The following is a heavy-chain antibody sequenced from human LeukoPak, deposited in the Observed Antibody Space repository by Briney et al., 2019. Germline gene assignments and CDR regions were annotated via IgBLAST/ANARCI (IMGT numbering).Heavy chain of an antibody. J-gene: IGHJ3*02. D-gene: IGHD4-17*01. CDR3: ATGTTTITAGAFDI. CDR2: IITILGIT. Sequence: ASVKASCKASGGTFSSYTINWVRQAPGQGLEWMGRIITILGITNYAQNFQGRVTIRADKSTSTAYMELSDLRSEDTAVYYCATGTTTITAGAFDIWGQGTMVTVSS. CDR1: GGTFSSYT. V-gene: IGHV1-69*02.